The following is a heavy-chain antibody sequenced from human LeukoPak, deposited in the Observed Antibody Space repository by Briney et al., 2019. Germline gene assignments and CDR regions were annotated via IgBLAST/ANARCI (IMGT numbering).Heavy chain of an antibody. D-gene: IGHD3-16*01. Sequence: ASVKVSCKASGYTFTSYYMHWVRQAPGQGLEWMGIINPSGGSTSYAQKFQGRVTMTRDMSTSTVYMELSSLRSEDTAVYYCAMFYGRVYYYMDVWGKGTTVTVSS. CDR3: AMFYGRVYYYMDV. J-gene: IGHJ6*03. V-gene: IGHV1-46*01. CDR1: GYTFTSYY. CDR2: INPSGGST.